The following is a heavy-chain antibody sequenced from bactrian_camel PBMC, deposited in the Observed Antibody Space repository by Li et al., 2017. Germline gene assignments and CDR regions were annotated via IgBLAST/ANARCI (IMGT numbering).Heavy chain of an antibody. V-gene: IGHV3S55*01. Sequence: VQLVESGGGSVQAGGSLRLSCTLPGFTSHKCDMDWYRRAAGTHREWISTIRADGQTTYADTVKGRFTISKDNAKNTLYLQMNSLKPEDTAVYYCAADLVHLTYGGSCRYWGQGTQVTVS. CDR1: GFTSHKCD. CDR2: IRADGQT. CDR3: AADLVHLTYGGSCRY. D-gene: IGHD6*01. J-gene: IGHJ4*01.